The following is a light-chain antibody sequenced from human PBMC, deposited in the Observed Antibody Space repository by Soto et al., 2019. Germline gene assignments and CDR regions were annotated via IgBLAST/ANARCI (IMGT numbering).Light chain of an antibody. CDR3: PAYLLCS. J-gene: IGKJ4*01. CDR1: QSVSTF. V-gene: IGKV3-20*01. Sequence: SVAAVSLKQKERTTLFCRASQSVSTFLLWYQQKAGQAPRLLIYGASSRATGIPDWFSGSGSGTDFILSIGIPEDEVFAVYEFPAYLLCSFGEGTKVDIK. CDR2: GAS.